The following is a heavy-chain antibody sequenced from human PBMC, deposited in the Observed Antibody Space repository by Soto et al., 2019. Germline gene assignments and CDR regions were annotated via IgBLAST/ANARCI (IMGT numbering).Heavy chain of an antibody. Sequence: QVQLVESGGGVVQPERSLTLSCAASGFTFSSYGMHWVRQAPGKGLEWVAVIWHDGMNKYYADSVRGRFTISRDNSKNTLCLQMNSLRAEDTAVYYCARDRGSDDPIDYWGQGTLVTVSS. CDR3: ARDRGSDDPIDY. CDR2: IWHDGMNK. V-gene: IGHV3-33*01. CDR1: GFTFSSYG. J-gene: IGHJ4*02. D-gene: IGHD3-10*01.